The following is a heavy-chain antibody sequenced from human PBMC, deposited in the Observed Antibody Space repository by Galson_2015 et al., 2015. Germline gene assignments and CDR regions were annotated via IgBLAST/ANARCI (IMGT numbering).Heavy chain of an antibody. CDR3: ARGDRIAVAGSFDY. Sequence: CAISGDSVSSNSAAWNWIRQSSSRGLEWLGRTYYRSKWYNDYAVSVKSRITINPDTSKNQFSLQLNSVTPEDTAVYYCARGDRIAVAGSFDYWGQGTLVTVSS. CDR1: GDSVSSNSAA. J-gene: IGHJ4*02. D-gene: IGHD6-19*01. CDR2: TYYRSKWYN. V-gene: IGHV6-1*01.